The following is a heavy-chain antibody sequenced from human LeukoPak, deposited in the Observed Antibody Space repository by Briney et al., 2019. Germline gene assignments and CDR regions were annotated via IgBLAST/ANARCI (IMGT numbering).Heavy chain of an antibody. CDR3: ARGAIVATMGAFDI. Sequence: GGSLRLSCAASGFAFDDFGMHWVRQAPGKGLEWVSSISGDGSVTYYTDSLKGRFTVSRDNSKNSLYLQMGSLRAEDTAVYYCARGAIVATMGAFDIWGQGTMVTVSS. J-gene: IGHJ3*02. CDR1: GFAFDDFG. D-gene: IGHD5-12*01. V-gene: IGHV3-43*02. CDR2: ISGDGSVT.